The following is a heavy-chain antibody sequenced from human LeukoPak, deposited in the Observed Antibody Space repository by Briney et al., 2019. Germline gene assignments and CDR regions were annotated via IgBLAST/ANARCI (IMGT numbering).Heavy chain of an antibody. CDR3: ANGLSTVTTPAEVS. J-gene: IGHJ5*02. V-gene: IGHV3-30*02. Sequence: GGSLRLSCAASGFSFSTYGMHWVRQAPGKGLEWVAFIRYDGTNKFYVDSVKGRFTISRDNSKNTLYLHLNSLRAEDTAMYYCANGLSTVTTPAEVSWGQGTLVSVSS. D-gene: IGHD4-17*01. CDR2: IRYDGTNK. CDR1: GFSFSTYG.